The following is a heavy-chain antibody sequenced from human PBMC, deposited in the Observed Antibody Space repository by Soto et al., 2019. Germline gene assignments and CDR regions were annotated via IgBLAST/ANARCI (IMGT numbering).Heavy chain of an antibody. CDR1: GFDFSSFA. D-gene: IGHD2-15*01. V-gene: IGHV3-64*01. Sequence: GGSLRLSCAASGFDFSSFAMHWVRQAPGKGLEYVSAISSNGGSTYYANSVKGRFTISRDNSKNTLYLQMGSLRAEDMAVYYCESNRGRGGSRRAFDIWGQGTMVTVSS. CDR2: ISSNGGST. CDR3: ESNRGRGGSRRAFDI. J-gene: IGHJ3*02.